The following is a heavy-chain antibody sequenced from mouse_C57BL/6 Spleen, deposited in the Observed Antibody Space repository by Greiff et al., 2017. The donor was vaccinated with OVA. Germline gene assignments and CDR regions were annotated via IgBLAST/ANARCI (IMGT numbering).Heavy chain of an antibody. CDR1: GFTFSDYG. J-gene: IGHJ4*01. D-gene: IGHD1-1*01. Sequence: EVQGVESGGGLVKPGGSLKLSCAASGFTFSDYGMHWVRQAPEKGLEWVAYISSGSSTIYYADTVKGRFTISRDNAKNTLFLQMTSLRSEDTAMYYCARDRLLRFYYAMDYWGQGTSVTVSS. CDR3: ARDRLLRFYYAMDY. CDR2: ISSGSSTI. V-gene: IGHV5-17*01.